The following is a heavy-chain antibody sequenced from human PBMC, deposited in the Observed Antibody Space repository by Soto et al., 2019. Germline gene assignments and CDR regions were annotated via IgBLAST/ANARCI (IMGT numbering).Heavy chain of an antibody. V-gene: IGHV4-31*03. D-gene: IGHD3-22*01. CDR3: ARDRNLDSSGFYYYYGMDV. J-gene: IGHJ6*02. CDR1: GGSISSGGYY. CDR2: IYYSGST. Sequence: SETLSLTCTVSGGSISSGGYYWSWIRQHPGKGLEWIGYIYYSGSTYYNPSLKSRVTISVDTSKNQFFLKLSSVTAADTAVFYFARDRNLDSSGFYYYYGMDVWGQGTTVTVSS.